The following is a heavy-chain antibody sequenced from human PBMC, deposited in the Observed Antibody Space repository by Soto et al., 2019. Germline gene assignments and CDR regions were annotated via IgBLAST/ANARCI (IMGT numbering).Heavy chain of an antibody. CDR2: MNPNSGNT. J-gene: IGHJ6*03. V-gene: IGHV1-8*01. CDR3: ARGLLMRFVVVPAASRYYYMDV. Sequence: QVQLVQSGAEVKKPGASVKVSCKASGYTFTSYDINWVRQATGQGLEWMGWMNPNSGNTGYAQKFQGRVTMTRNTSISTAYMELSSLRSEDTAVYYCARGLLMRFVVVPAASRYYYMDVWGKGPTVTVSS. D-gene: IGHD2-2*01. CDR1: GYTFTSYD.